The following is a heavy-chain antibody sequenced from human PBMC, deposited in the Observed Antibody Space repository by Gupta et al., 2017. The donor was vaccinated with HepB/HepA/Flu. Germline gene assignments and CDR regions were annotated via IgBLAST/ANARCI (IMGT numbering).Heavy chain of an antibody. CDR2: IYSGGTT. Sequence: EVLLVESGGGLVQPGGSLRISCAASGFTVSDNYLAWVRQAPGKGLEWVSSIYSGGTTYYADSVKGRLIISRDNSKNTLYLQMNSLRVEDTAMYYCARVVVVSGQILSFDVWGQGTLATVSS. CDR1: GFTVSDNY. D-gene: IGHD2-15*01. CDR3: ARVVVVSGQILSFDV. J-gene: IGHJ3*01. V-gene: IGHV3-66*01.